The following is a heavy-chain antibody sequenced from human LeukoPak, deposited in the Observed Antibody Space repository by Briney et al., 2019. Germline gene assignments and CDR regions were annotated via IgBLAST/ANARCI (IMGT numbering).Heavy chain of an antibody. J-gene: IGHJ6*03. CDR2: INHSGST. V-gene: IGHV4-34*01. CDR1: GGSLSGFY. CDR3: ASTTTTYYSYFYYYMGV. D-gene: IGHD4-17*01. Sequence: SETLSLTCAVSGGSLSGFYWSWIRQPPGKGLEWIGDINHSGSTNYNPSLNSRVTISVDTSKNQFSLKLTSVTAADTAVYYCASTTTTYYSYFYYYMGVWGKGTTVTVSS.